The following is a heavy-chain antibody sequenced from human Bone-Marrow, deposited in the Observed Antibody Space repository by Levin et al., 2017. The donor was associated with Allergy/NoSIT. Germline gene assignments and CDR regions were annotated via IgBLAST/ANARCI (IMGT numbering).Heavy chain of an antibody. J-gene: IGHJ5*02. D-gene: IGHD5-18*01. Sequence: SETLSLTCTVSGGSISSSSYYWGWIRQPPGKGLEWIGSIYYSGSTYYNPSLKSRVTISVDTSKNQFSLKLSSVTAADTAVYYCATPRGYSYGLGWFDPWGQGTLVTVSS. V-gene: IGHV4-39*01. CDR1: GGSISSSSYY. CDR3: ATPRGYSYGLGWFDP. CDR2: IYYSGST.